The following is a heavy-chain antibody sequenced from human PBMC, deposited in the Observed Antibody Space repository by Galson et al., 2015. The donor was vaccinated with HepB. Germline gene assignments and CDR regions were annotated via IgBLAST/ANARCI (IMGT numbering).Heavy chain of an antibody. CDR3: ARGYCSGNTYSGDFDL. J-gene: IGHJ4*01. CDR2: IYPNDFET. Sequence: QSGAEVKKPGESLRISCKGSGYRFTNNWIGWVRQRPGKGLEWIGIIYPNDFETKYSPSFRGQVVFSVDKSLSTAYLQWSSLKASATAIYYCARGYCSGNTYSGDFDLWGHGTRVTVSS. D-gene: IGHD2-15*01. V-gene: IGHV5-51*03. CDR1: GYRFTNNW.